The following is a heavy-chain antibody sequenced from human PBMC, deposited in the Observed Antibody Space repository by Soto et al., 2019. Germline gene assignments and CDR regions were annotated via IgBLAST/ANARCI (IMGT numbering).Heavy chain of an antibody. CDR2: ISYDGSND. Sequence: PGGSLRLSCAASGFTFGSFGMHWVRQAPGKGLEWVAHISYDGSNDHSADSVKGRFTISRDNSEDTLYLQMNSLRVEDTAVYYCAKDTYFHDSSGYYIFDYWGQGTLVTVSS. CDR3: AKDTYFHDSSGYYIFDY. CDR1: GFTFGSFG. J-gene: IGHJ4*02. D-gene: IGHD3-22*01. V-gene: IGHV3-30*18.